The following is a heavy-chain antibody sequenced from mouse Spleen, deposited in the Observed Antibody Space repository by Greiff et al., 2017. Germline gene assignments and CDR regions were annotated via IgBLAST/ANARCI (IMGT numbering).Heavy chain of an antibody. CDR2: IWGDGST. D-gene: IGHD1-1*01. V-gene: IGHV2-3*01. J-gene: IGHJ4*01. CDR3: AKQDGSSSHYAMDY. CDR1: GFSLTSYG. Sequence: VQLQQSGPGLVAPAQSLTITCTASGFSLTSYGVSWVRQPPGKGLEWLGVIWGDGSTNYHPDTITRLSISKDDSKSQVFLKLNSLQTDETATYYCAKQDGSSSHYAMDYWGQRASVTGSS.